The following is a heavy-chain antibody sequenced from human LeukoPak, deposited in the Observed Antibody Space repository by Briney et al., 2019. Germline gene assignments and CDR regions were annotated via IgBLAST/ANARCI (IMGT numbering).Heavy chain of an antibody. V-gene: IGHV3-66*01. J-gene: IGHJ4*02. CDR3: AKPARTDYADY. D-gene: IGHD1-14*01. CDR1: GFTVSSNY. Sequence: GGSLRLSCAASGFTVSSNYMSCVRPTPRKRLEWVSVIYSGGRAYYAASVSGRFTISRDNSKNMLYLQMNSLRAEDTAVDYGAKPARTDYADYWGQGTLVTVSS. CDR2: IYSGGRA.